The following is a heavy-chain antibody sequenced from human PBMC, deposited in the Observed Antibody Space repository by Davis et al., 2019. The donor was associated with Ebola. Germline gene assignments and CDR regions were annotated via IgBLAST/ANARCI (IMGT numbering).Heavy chain of an antibody. Sequence: GESLKISCAASGFTFSRYSMNWVRQAPGKGLEWVSYISSSSGTIYYADSVRGRFTISRDNAKNSLYLQMNSLRDEDTAVYHCARDHCSSTSCYGTANDYWGQGTLVTVSS. D-gene: IGHD2-2*01. CDR2: ISSSSGTI. CDR1: GFTFSRYS. CDR3: ARDHCSSTSCYGTANDY. V-gene: IGHV3-48*02. J-gene: IGHJ4*02.